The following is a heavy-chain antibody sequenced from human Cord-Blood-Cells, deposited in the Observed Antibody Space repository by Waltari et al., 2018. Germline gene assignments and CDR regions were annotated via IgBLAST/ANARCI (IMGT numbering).Heavy chain of an antibody. D-gene: IGHD4-4*01. CDR1: GGSFSGYY. Sequence: QVQLQQWGAGLLKPSETLSLTCAVYGGSFSGYYWSWIRQPPGKGLEWIGEINHSGSTNYNPSLESRVTISVDTSKNQFSLKLIAVTAADTAVYYCARLPYREEAFDIWGQGTMVTVSS. CDR2: INHSGST. V-gene: IGHV4-34*01. J-gene: IGHJ3*02. CDR3: ARLPYREEAFDI.